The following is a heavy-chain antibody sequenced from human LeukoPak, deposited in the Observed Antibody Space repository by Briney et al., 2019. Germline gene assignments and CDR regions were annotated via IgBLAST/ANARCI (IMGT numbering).Heavy chain of an antibody. V-gene: IGHV4-39*07. CDR3: ARVSYYDSSGYYY. CDR1: GGSISSGGYY. Sequence: SETLSLTCTVSGGSISSGGYYWSWIRQHPGKGLEWIGEINHSGSTNYNPSLKSRVTISVDTSKNQFSLKLSSVTAADTAVYYCARVSYYDSSGYYYWGQGTLVTVSS. J-gene: IGHJ4*02. D-gene: IGHD3-22*01. CDR2: INHSGST.